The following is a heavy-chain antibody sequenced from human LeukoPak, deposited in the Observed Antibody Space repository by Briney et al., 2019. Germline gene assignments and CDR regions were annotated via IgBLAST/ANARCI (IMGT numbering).Heavy chain of an antibody. Sequence: GGSLRLSCAASGFTFSSYGMSWVRQAPGKGLEWVSSISGSGGSTYYANSVKGRFTISRDNSKNTLYLQMNSLRAEDTAVYYCAKVSTYYYDSSAAFDIWGQGTMVTVSS. CDR1: GFTFSSYG. J-gene: IGHJ3*02. D-gene: IGHD3-22*01. V-gene: IGHV3-23*01. CDR2: ISGSGGST. CDR3: AKVSTYYYDSSAAFDI.